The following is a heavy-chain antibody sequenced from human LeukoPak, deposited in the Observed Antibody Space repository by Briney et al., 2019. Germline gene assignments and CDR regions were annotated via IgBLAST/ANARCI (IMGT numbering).Heavy chain of an antibody. J-gene: IGHJ4*02. V-gene: IGHV3-11*01. CDR3: ARVSSTGYGVSSGLFY. CDR1: GFTFSDYY. CDR2: ISGRDNIL. D-gene: IGHD3-22*01. Sequence: YPGGTLRLSCAASGFTFSDYYMSWIRQAPGKGLEWVAYISGRDNILYYAASVKGRFTVSRDNAKTSLSLQLNNLRAEDTAMYYCARVSSTGYGVSSGLFYWGQGTLVTVSS.